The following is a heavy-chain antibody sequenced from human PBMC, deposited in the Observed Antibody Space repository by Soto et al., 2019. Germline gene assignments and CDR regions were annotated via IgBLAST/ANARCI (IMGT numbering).Heavy chain of an antibody. Sequence: GESLKLSCKGSGYSFTSYWIGWVRQMPGKGLEWMGIIYPGDSDTRYSPSFQGQVTISADKSISTAYLQWSSLKASDTAMYYCASSGWYGSYYYGMDVWGQGTTVTVSS. CDR2: IYPGDSDT. V-gene: IGHV5-51*01. D-gene: IGHD6-19*01. J-gene: IGHJ6*02. CDR3: ASSGWYGSYYYGMDV. CDR1: GYSFTSYW.